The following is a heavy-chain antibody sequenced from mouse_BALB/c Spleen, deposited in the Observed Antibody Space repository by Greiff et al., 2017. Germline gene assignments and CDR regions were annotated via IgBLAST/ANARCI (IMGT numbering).Heavy chain of an antibody. Sequence: EVKVVESGPELVKPGASVKIPCKASGYTFTDYNMDWVKQSHGKSLEWIGDINPNNGGTIYNQKFKGKATLTVDKSSSTAYMELRSLTSEDTAVYYCATGTEAMDYWGQGTSVTVSS. CDR2: INPNNGGT. V-gene: IGHV1-18*01. J-gene: IGHJ4*01. CDR1: GYTFTDYN. D-gene: IGHD4-1*01. CDR3: ATGTEAMDY.